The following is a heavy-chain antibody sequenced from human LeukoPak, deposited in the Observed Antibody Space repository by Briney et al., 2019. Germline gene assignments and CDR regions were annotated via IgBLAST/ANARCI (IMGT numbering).Heavy chain of an antibody. D-gene: IGHD3-22*01. Sequence: SETLSLTCTVSGGSISSYYWSWIRQPPGKGLEWIGYIYYSGSTNHNPSLKSRVTISVDTSKNQFSLKLSSVTAADTAVYYCARDYTYDSSGYYYGEVGFDPWGQGTLVTVSS. CDR1: GGSISSYY. J-gene: IGHJ5*02. CDR2: IYYSGST. V-gene: IGHV4-59*01. CDR3: ARDYTYDSSGYYYGEVGFDP.